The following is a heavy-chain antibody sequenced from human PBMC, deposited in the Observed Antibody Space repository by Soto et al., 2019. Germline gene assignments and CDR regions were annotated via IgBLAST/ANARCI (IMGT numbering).Heavy chain of an antibody. CDR3: ARMGSQRYYYYGMDV. J-gene: IGHJ6*02. V-gene: IGHV3-21*01. CDR1: GFTFSSYS. D-gene: IGHD6-25*01. Sequence: EVQLVESGGGLVKPGGSLRLSCAASGFTFSSYSMNWVRQAPGKGLEWVSSIRSSSSYIYYADSVKARFTISRDNAKNSLYLQMNSLRAEDTAVYYCARMGSQRYYYYGMDVWGQGTTVTVSS. CDR2: IRSSSSYI.